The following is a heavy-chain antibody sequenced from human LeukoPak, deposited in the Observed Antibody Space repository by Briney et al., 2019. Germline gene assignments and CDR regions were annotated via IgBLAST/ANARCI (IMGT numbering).Heavy chain of an antibody. Sequence: GGSLRLSCAASGFTFSSYSMNWVRQAPGKGLEWVSSISSSSSYIYYADSVKGRFTISRDNAKNSLYLQMNSLRAEDTAVYYCARSYYDILTGYYPPYYFDYWGQGTLVTVSS. J-gene: IGHJ4*02. V-gene: IGHV3-21*01. CDR2: ISSSSSYI. CDR1: GFTFSSYS. D-gene: IGHD3-9*01. CDR3: ARSYYDILTGYYPPYYFDY.